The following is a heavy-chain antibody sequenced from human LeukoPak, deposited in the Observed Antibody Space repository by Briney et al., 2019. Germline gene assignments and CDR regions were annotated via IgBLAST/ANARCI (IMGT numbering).Heavy chain of an antibody. V-gene: IGHV4-34*01. J-gene: IGHJ3*02. CDR2: ISQNGDS. Sequence: PSETLSLTCGVSGGSLSFYYWSWIRQSPGKGLEWIAEISQNGDSNYNMSLKSRVTISLDKSKNQVSLKLNSVTAADTAVYYCASYPETKSGPAFDIWGQGTMVTVSS. D-gene: IGHD2-8*01. CDR3: ASYPETKSGPAFDI. CDR1: GGSLSFYY.